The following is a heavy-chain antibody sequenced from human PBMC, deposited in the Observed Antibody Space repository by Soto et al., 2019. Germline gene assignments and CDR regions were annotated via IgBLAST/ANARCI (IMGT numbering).Heavy chain of an antibody. V-gene: IGHV3-23*01. J-gene: IGHJ4*02. CDR1: GFTFSNYA. Sequence: EVQLLESGGGLVQPGGSLRLSCAASGFTFSNYAMSWVRQAPGKGLEWVSAISGSGESTFYGDSVKGRFTVSRDNSKNTLYLQMNSLGVEDTAEYYCAKCGGSGCFDCWGQGTLVTVSS. CDR2: ISGSGEST. D-gene: IGHD6-25*01. CDR3: AKCGGSGCFDC.